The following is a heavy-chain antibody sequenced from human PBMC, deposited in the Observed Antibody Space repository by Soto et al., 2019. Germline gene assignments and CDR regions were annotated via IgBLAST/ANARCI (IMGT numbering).Heavy chain of an antibody. V-gene: IGHV3-53*04. J-gene: IGHJ4*02. Sequence: GGSLRLSCAASGFTVSNSYLSWVRQAPGKGLEWVSFIYSGGSTNYADSVKGRFTISRHNSKNTLYLQMNSLRAEDTAIYYCARGFYSSGWSWGYWGQGTLVTVSS. D-gene: IGHD6-19*01. CDR3: ARGFYSSGWSWGY. CDR2: IYSGGST. CDR1: GFTVSNSY.